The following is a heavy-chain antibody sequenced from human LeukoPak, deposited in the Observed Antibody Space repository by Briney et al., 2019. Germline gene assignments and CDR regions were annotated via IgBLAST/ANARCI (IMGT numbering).Heavy chain of an antibody. D-gene: IGHD3-9*01. J-gene: IGHJ1*01. V-gene: IGHV3-7*01. CDR1: GFTFSSYW. CDR3: ARGPRGYDILTGYYTGRTGYFQH. CDR2: IKQDGSEK. Sequence: GGSLRLSCAASGFTFSSYWMSWVRQAPGKGLEWVANIKQDGSEKYYVDSVKGRFTISRDNAKNSLYLQMNSLRAEDTAVYYCARGPRGYDILTGYYTGRTGYFQHWGQGTLVTVSS.